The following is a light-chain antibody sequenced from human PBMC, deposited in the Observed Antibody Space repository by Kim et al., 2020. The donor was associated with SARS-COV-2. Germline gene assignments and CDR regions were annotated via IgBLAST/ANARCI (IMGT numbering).Light chain of an antibody. V-gene: IGKV3-15*01. CDR1: QSVGSN. CDR2: GAS. CDR3: QQYDDWPPWT. J-gene: IGKJ1*01. Sequence: SPGDNTARSCRASQSVGSNVAWYQQKPGQGPRLLIYGASTRATGSPARFSGSGSGTEFSLTISSLQSEDLAVYFCQQYDDWPPWTFGQGTKVDIK.